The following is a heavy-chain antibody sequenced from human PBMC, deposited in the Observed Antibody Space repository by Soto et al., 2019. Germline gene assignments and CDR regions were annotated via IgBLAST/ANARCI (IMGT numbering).Heavy chain of an antibody. V-gene: IGHV3-23*01. CDR2: ISGSDGST. CDR1: GFPFSSNA. J-gene: IGHJ4*02. D-gene: IGHD2-15*01. CDR3: AKEAVDGLYFFDY. Sequence: EVQLLESGGGLVQPGGSLRVSCAASGFPFSSNALSWVRLAPGKGMEWVSTISGSDGSTYYADPVKGRFTISRDSSRNTVYLQRRSLQVKDTAVYYCAKEAVDGLYFFDYWGQGTRVTVSS.